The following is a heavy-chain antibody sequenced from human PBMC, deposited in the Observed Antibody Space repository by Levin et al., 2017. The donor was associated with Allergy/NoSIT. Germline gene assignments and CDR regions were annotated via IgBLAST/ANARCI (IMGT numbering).Heavy chain of an antibody. D-gene: IGHD4-23*01. J-gene: IGHJ3*02. CDR3: ARHYGGNSFRFRAFDI. CDR2: IDPSDSYT. Sequence: LGESLKISCQASGYSFANYWITWVRQMPGKGLEWMGRIDPSDSYTDYSPSFQGHVTISADRSITTAYLHLSSLKASDNAIYYCARHYGGNSFRFRAFDIWGQGTMVTVSS. V-gene: IGHV5-10-1*01. CDR1: GYSFANYW.